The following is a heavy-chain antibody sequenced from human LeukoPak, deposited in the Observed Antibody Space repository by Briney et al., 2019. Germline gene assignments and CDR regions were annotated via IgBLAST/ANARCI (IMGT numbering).Heavy chain of an antibody. J-gene: IGHJ4*02. CDR2: INPSGGST. CDR1: GYTFTSYY. D-gene: IGHD2-2*01. V-gene: IGHV1-46*01. Sequence: ASVTVSCTASGYTFTSYYMHWVRPAPGQGLAWVGIINPSGGSTSYAQKFQGRVTMTRDTSTSTVYMELSSLRSEDTAVYYCATFTGSGYCSSTSCQRSHFDYWGQGTLVTVSS. CDR3: ATFTGSGYCSSTSCQRSHFDY.